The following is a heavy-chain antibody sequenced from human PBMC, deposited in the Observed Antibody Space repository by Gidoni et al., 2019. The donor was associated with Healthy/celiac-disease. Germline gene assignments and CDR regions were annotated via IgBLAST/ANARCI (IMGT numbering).Heavy chain of an antibody. CDR3: ARAYCSGGSCYSYPFDY. D-gene: IGHD2-15*01. V-gene: IGHV3-21*01. Sequence: EVQLVESGGGLVKPGGSLRLSCADSGFPFSIYCMNGVRQAPGKGLEWFSSISSSSSYIYYADSVKGRFTISRDNAKNSLYLQMNSLRAEDTAVYYCARAYCSGGSCYSYPFDYWGQGTLVTVSS. CDR1: GFPFSIYC. CDR2: ISSSSSYI. J-gene: IGHJ4*02.